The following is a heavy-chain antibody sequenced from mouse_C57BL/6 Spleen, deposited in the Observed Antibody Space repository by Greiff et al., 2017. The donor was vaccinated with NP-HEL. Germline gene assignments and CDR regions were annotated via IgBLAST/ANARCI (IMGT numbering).Heavy chain of an antibody. D-gene: IGHD2-4*01. CDR1: GFNIKDYY. CDR2: IDHEDGET. Sequence: VPLQQSGAELVKPGASVKLSCTASGFNIKDYYMHWVKQRTEQGLEWIGRIDHEDGETKYAPKFPGKATITADTSSNTAYLQLSSLTSEDTAVYYCARSRAMITFDYWGQGTTLTVSS. CDR3: ARSRAMITFDY. J-gene: IGHJ2*01. V-gene: IGHV14-2*01.